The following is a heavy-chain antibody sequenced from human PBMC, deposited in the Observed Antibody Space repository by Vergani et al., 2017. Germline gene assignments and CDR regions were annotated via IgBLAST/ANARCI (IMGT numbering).Heavy chain of an antibody. CDR1: GFTLNTYG. D-gene: IGHD2-15*01. J-gene: IGHJ6*02. V-gene: IGHV3-30*02. Sequence: QVQILQSGGGVVQPGGSLRLSCTPSGFTLNTYGINWVRQAPGQGLEWVSFIRYDGSSEYYGDSVKGRFTITRDKSQNTVNLQMNSLRTEDTAVYFCANSVIAGKVGVAYFGMDVWGRGTTVTVSS. CDR2: IRYDGSSE. CDR3: ANSVIAGKVGVAYFGMDV.